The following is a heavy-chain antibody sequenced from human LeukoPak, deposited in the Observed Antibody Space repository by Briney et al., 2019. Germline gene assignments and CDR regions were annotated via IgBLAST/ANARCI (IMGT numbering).Heavy chain of an antibody. D-gene: IGHD4-17*01. J-gene: IGHJ4*02. CDR1: GGSISSSSYY. V-gene: IGHV4-39*01. CDR3: ARRGRYGATYFDY. Sequence: SETLSLTCTVSGGSISSSSYYWGWIRQPPGKGLEWIGSIYYSGSTYYNPSLKSRVTISVDTSKNQFSLKLSSVTAADTAVYYCARRGRYGATYFDYGGQGTLVTVSS. CDR2: IYYSGST.